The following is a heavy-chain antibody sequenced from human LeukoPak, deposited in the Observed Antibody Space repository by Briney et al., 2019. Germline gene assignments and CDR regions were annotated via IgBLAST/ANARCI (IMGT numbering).Heavy chain of an antibody. D-gene: IGHD6-25*01. V-gene: IGHV1-69*01. Sequence: SVKVSCKASGGTFSSYAISWVRQAPGQGLAWMGGIIPIFGTANYAQKFQGRVTITADESTSIAYMELSSLRSEDTAVYYCARSKSPRPRLGAFDIWGQGTMVTVSS. CDR2: IIPIFGTA. J-gene: IGHJ3*02. CDR1: GGTFSSYA. CDR3: ARSKSPRPRLGAFDI.